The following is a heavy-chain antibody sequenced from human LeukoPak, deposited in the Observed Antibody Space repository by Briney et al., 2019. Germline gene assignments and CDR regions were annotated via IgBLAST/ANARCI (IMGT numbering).Heavy chain of an antibody. CDR2: ISSSSSYI. CDR1: GFTFSSYS. CDR3: ARDGYGSGSSDY. Sequence: TGGSLRLSCAAYGFTFSSYSMNWVRQAPGKGLEWVSSISSSSSYIYYADSVKGRFTISRDNAKNSLYLQMNSLRAEDTAVYYCARDGYGSGSSDYWGQGTLVTVSS. J-gene: IGHJ4*02. V-gene: IGHV3-21*01. D-gene: IGHD3-10*01.